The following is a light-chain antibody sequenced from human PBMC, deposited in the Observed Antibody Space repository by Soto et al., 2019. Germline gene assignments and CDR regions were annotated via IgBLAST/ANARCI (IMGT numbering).Light chain of an antibody. CDR2: GAS. J-gene: IGKJ3*01. CDR1: QSVSSSY. Sequence: EIVLTQSPGTLSLSPGERATLSCRASQSVSSSYLAWYQQKPGQAPRLLIYGASSRASGIPDRVSGSGSGTDFTLTFITLEPDDFAVYYCQHYGSSLFSFGTGTTVAIK. V-gene: IGKV3-20*01. CDR3: QHYGSSLFS.